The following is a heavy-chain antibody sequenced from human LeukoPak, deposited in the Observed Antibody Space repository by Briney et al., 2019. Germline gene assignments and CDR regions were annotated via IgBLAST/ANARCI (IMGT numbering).Heavy chain of an antibody. CDR3: AKAEGYDILTGPDY. V-gene: IGHV3-23*01. CDR2: IGASGGST. J-gene: IGHJ4*02. Sequence: GGSLRLSCATSGFTFSSYAMSWVRQAPGKGLEWVSGIGASGGSTYYADSVKGRFTISRDNSKNTLYLQMNSPRTEDTAVYYCAKAEGYDILTGPDYWGQGTLVTVSS. CDR1: GFTFSSYA. D-gene: IGHD3-9*01.